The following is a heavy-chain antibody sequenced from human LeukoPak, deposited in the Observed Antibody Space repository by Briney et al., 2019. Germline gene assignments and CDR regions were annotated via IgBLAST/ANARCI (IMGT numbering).Heavy chain of an antibody. Sequence: GRSLRLSCAASGFTFSSYGMHWVRQAPGKGVEWVAFIWYDESKNSHADSVKGRFTISRDNSKNTLYLQMDSLRAEDTAVYYCARDAGERWTVDFDYWGQGTLVTVSS. CDR3: ARDAGERWTVDFDY. CDR2: IWYDESKN. J-gene: IGHJ4*02. CDR1: GFTFSSYG. V-gene: IGHV3-33*01. D-gene: IGHD3/OR15-3a*01.